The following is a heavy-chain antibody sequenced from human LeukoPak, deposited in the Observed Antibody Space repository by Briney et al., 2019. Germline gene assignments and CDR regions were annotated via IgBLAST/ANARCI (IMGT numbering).Heavy chain of an antibody. J-gene: IGHJ5*02. V-gene: IGHV3-33*06. CDR2: IWYDGSNK. CDR3: AKGSGGSDL. D-gene: IGHD3-10*01. Sequence: PGGPLRLSCAASGFTFSSYGMHWVRQAPGKGLEWAAVIWYDGSNKYYADSVKGRFTISRDNSKNTLYLQMNSLRAEDTAVYYCAKGSGGSDLWGQGTLVTVSS. CDR1: GFTFSSYG.